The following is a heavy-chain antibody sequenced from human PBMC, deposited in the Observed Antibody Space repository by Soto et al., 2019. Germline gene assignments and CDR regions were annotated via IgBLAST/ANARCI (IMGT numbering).Heavy chain of an antibody. Sequence: QVQLQESGPGLVKPSGTLSLTCAVSGASISERNWWSWVRQPPGKGLEWMGEIYHSGTTNYNPSLNSRVTISMNRPMNQISLRLSSVTAADSAFYYCARHIGVTGTRGFNYWGEGALVTVSS. V-gene: IGHV4-4*02. J-gene: IGHJ4*02. CDR1: GASISERNW. CDR3: ARHIGVTGTRGFNY. CDR2: IYHSGTT. D-gene: IGHD6-19*01.